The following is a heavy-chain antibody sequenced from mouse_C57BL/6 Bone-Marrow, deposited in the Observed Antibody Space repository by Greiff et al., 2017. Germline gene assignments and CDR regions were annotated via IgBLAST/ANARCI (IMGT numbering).Heavy chain of an antibody. CDR2: IDPETGGT. J-gene: IGHJ4*01. V-gene: IGHV1-15*01. Sequence: VQLQQSGAELVRPGASVTLSCKASGYTFTDYEMHWVKQTPVHGLEWIGAIDPETGGTAYNQKFKGKAILTADKSSSTAYMELRSLTSEDSAVYYCTRWSDYDEYYYAMDYWGQGTSVTVSS. CDR1: GYTFTDYE. D-gene: IGHD2-4*01. CDR3: TRWSDYDEYYYAMDY.